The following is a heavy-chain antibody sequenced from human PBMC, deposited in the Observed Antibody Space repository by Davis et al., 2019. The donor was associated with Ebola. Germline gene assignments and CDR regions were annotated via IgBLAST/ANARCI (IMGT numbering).Heavy chain of an antibody. CDR1: GFSLSTSGMR. Sequence: SGPTLVKPTQTLTLTCTFSGFSLSTSGMRVSWIRQPPGKALEWLARIDWDDDKFYSTSLKTRLTISKDTSKNQVVLTMTNMNPVDTATYYCARELLGIVDYWGQGTLVTVSS. CDR3: ARELLGIVDY. J-gene: IGHJ4*02. V-gene: IGHV2-70*04. D-gene: IGHD1-26*01. CDR2: IDWDDDK.